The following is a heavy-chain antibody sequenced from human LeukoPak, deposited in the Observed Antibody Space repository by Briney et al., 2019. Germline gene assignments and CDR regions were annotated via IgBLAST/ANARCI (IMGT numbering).Heavy chain of an antibody. CDR3: ARGVMGDYFDY. V-gene: IGHV3-30-3*01. CDR1: GFTFSSYA. D-gene: IGHD3-16*01. J-gene: IGHJ4*02. CDR2: ISYDGSNK. Sequence: PGGSLRLSCAASGFTFSSYAMHWVRQAPGKGLEWVAVISYDGSNKYYADSVKGRFTISRDNSKNTLYLQMNSLSAEDTAVYYCARGVMGDYFDYWGQGTMVTVSS.